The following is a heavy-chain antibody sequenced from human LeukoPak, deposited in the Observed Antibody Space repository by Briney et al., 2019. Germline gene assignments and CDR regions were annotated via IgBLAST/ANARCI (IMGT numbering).Heavy chain of an antibody. Sequence: ASVKVSCKASGYTFTSYDINWVRQATGQGLEWMGWMNPNSGNTGYAQKFQGRVTMTRNTSISTAYMELSSLRSEDTAVYYCARLVPAVTGSDYWGQGTLDTVSS. J-gene: IGHJ4*02. D-gene: IGHD2-2*01. V-gene: IGHV1-8*01. CDR2: MNPNSGNT. CDR1: GYTFTSYD. CDR3: ARLVPAVTGSDY.